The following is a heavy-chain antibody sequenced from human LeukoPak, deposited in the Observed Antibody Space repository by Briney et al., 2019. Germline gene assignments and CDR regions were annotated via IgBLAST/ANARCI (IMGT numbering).Heavy chain of an antibody. V-gene: IGHV3-30*18. Sequence: GGSLRLSCAASGFTFSSYGMHWVRQAPGKGLEWVAVISYDGSNKYYADSVKGRFTISRDNSKNTLYLQMNSLRAEDTAVYYCAKDQGSVNCGGDCARAFDIWGQGTMVTVSS. CDR3: AKDQGSVNCGGDCARAFDI. J-gene: IGHJ3*02. CDR2: ISYDGSNK. D-gene: IGHD2-21*02. CDR1: GFTFSSYG.